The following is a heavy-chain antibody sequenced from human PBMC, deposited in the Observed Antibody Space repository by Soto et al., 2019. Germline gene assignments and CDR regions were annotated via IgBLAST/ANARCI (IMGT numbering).Heavy chain of an antibody. J-gene: IGHJ4*02. CDR1: GFTFSSYS. V-gene: IGHV3-21*01. CDR2: ISSSSSYI. D-gene: IGHD3-3*01. Sequence: EVQLVESGGGLVKPGGSLRLSCAASGFTFSSYSMNWVRQAPGKGLEWVSSISSSSSYIYYADSVKGRFTISRDNAKNSLYLQMNSLGAEDTAVYYCARDLGVGYYDFWSGYPMDYWGQGTLVTVSS. CDR3: ARDLGVGYYDFWSGYPMDY.